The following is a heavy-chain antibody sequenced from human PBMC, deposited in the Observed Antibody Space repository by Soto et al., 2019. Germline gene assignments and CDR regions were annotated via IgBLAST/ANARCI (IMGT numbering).Heavy chain of an antibody. Sequence: ASVKVSCKASGYTFTGYYIHWVPQAPGQGREGMGIINPSGGTTSYAQKFQGRVTMTRDTSTSTVYMELASLISEYTAVYYCARALSRNSTTRNYNWFDPWGQGTLVTVSS. CDR3: ARALSRNSTTRNYNWFDP. CDR1: GYTFTGYY. CDR2: INPSGGTT. V-gene: IGHV1-46*01. J-gene: IGHJ5*02. D-gene: IGHD4-17*01.